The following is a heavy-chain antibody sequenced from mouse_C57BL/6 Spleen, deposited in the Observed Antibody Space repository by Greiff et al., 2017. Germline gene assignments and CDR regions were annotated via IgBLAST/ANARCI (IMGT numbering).Heavy chain of an antibody. J-gene: IGHJ1*03. D-gene: IGHD4-1*01. CDR3: ASRTGTRYWYFDV. CDR2: IYPRSGNT. V-gene: IGHV1-81*01. Sequence: QVQLKESGAELARPGASVKLSCKASGYTFTSYGISWVKQRTGQGLEWIGEIYPRSGNTYYNEKFKGKATLTADKSSSTAYMELRSLTSEDSAVYFGASRTGTRYWYFDVWGTGTTVTVSS. CDR1: GYTFTSYG.